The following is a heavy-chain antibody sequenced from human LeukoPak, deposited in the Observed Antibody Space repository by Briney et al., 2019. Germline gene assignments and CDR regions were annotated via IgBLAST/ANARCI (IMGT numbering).Heavy chain of an antibody. CDR3: ARGGFYGDYDY. CDR1: GSSISSYY. J-gene: IGHJ4*02. Sequence: SETLSLTCTVSGSSISSYYWSWSRQPPGKGLQWIGYIYYSGSTNYNPSLKSRVTISVDTSKNQFSLNLRSVTAADTAVYYCARGGFYGDYDYWGQGTLVTVSS. V-gene: IGHV4-59*12. CDR2: IYYSGST. D-gene: IGHD4-17*01.